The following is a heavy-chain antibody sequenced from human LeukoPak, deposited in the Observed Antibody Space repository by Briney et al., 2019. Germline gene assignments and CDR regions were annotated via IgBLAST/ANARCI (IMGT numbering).Heavy chain of an antibody. CDR1: GISFGSYG. D-gene: IGHD6-13*01. Sequence: GGSLRLSCAASGISFGSYGMSWVRQAPGKGLEWVSTLSSTGTTFYAGSVEGRFTISRANSENTLYLQMDSLRAADTALYYCARVGYSSSWFFFNFWGQGTQVTVSS. CDR3: ARVGYSSSWFFFNF. V-gene: IGHV3-23*05. J-gene: IGHJ4*02. CDR2: LSSTGTT.